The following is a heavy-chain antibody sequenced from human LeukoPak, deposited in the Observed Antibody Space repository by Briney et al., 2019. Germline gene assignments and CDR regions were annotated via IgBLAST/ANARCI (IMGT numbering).Heavy chain of an antibody. CDR1: GFTFSSYG. J-gene: IGHJ6*02. V-gene: IGHV3-30*18. Sequence: GGSLRLSCAASGFTFSSYGMHWVRQAPGKGLEWVAVISYDGSNKYYADSVKGRFTISRDNSKNTLYLQMNGLRAEDTAVYYCAKEYCSGGSCSYYYYYYYGMDVWGQGTTVTVSS. CDR3: AKEYCSGGSCSYYYYYYYGMDV. CDR2: ISYDGSNK. D-gene: IGHD2-15*01.